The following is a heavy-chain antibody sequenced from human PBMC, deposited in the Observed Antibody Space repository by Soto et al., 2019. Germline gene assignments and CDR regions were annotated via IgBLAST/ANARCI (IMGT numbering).Heavy chain of an antibody. CDR3: ARITMVRGVITDAFDI. D-gene: IGHD3-10*01. CDR1: GFTFSSYS. Sequence: PGGSLRLSCAASGFTFSSYSMNWVRQAPGKGLEWVSSISSSSSYIYYADSVKGRFTISRDNAKNSLYLQMNSLRAEDTAVYYCARITMVRGVITDAFDIWGQGTMVTVSS. V-gene: IGHV3-21*01. J-gene: IGHJ3*02. CDR2: ISSSSSYI.